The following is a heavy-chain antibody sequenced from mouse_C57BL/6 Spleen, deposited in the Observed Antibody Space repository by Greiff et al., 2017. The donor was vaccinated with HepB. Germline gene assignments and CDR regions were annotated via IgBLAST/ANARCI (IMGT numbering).Heavy chain of an antibody. CDR2: FYPGGGSI. Sequence: QVQLQQSGAELVKPGASVKLSCKASGYTFPEYTIHWVSQRPGQGLEWIGWFYPGGGSIKYNEKFKDKATLTADKSSSTVYMELSRLTSEDSAVYFCARHEDGSNAPIGMDYWGQGTSVTVSS. CDR1: GYTFPEYT. V-gene: IGHV1-62-2*01. D-gene: IGHD2-14*01. CDR3: ARHEDGSNAPIGMDY. J-gene: IGHJ4*01.